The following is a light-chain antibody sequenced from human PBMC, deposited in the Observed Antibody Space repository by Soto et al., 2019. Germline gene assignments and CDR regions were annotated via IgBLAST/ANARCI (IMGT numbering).Light chain of an antibody. CDR3: QPRSNGLS. Sequence: EIVLTQSPAILSLSPGERATFSCRASQSVSRNLDWYQHKPGQTPRLLIYDASNRATGIPVRFSGSGSGTDFTLTISSLEPEDFAVYYCQPRSNGLSFGPGTKVDIK. CDR1: QSVSRN. CDR2: DAS. J-gene: IGKJ3*01. V-gene: IGKV3-11*01.